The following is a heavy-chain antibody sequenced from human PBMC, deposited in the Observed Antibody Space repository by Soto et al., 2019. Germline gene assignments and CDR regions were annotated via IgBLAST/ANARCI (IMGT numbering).Heavy chain of an antibody. CDR1: GFTFSSYE. D-gene: IGHD3-10*01. CDR3: ARWGYYGSGSYYLPPGAFDI. J-gene: IGHJ3*02. Sequence: EVQLVESGGGLVQPGGSLRLSCAASGFTFSSYEMNWVRQAPGKGLEWVSYISSSGSPIYYADSVKGRFTISRDNAKNSMYMQMNSLRAEDTAVYYCARWGYYGSGSYYLPPGAFDIWGQGTMVTVSS. CDR2: ISSSGSPI. V-gene: IGHV3-48*03.